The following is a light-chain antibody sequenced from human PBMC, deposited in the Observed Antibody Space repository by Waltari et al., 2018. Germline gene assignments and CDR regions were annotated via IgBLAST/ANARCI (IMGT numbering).Light chain of an antibody. Sequence: QSVVTQPPSVSGTPGQGVTVPCSGSSSNIGRNGVRWYQQVPGTAPKLLIHTNDQRPSGVPDRFSGSKSGTSASLAISGLQSEDEAHYYCAAWDDSLSGRVFGGGTKVTVL. CDR3: AAWDDSLSGRV. CDR2: TND. CDR1: SSNIGRNG. V-gene: IGLV1-44*01. J-gene: IGLJ2*01.